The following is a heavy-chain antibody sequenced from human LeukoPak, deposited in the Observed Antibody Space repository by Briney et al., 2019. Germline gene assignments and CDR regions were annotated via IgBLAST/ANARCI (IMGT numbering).Heavy chain of an antibody. V-gene: IGHV4-59*08. CDR3: ARRDSGWYSFFVY. CDR2: IYYSGST. CDR1: GGSISSYY. D-gene: IGHD6-19*01. Sequence: SETLSLTCAVSGGSISSYYWSWIRQPPGKGLEWIGYIYYSGSTNYNPSLKSRVTISVDTSKNQFSLKLSSVTAADTAVYYCARRDSGWYSFFVYWGQGTLVTVS. J-gene: IGHJ4*02.